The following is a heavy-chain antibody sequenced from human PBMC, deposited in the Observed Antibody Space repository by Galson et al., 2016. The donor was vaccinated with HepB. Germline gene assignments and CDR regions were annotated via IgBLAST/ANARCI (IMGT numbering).Heavy chain of an antibody. CDR2: IHQDGSVK. Sequence: SLRLSCAASGFIFTTYWMDWVRQAPGKGLEWVANIHQDGSVKYYVDSVRGRFTVSRDNSKNALYLQMNSLRVEDTAGYYCATQLDFWGQGTLVTVSS. J-gene: IGHJ4*02. V-gene: IGHV3-7*01. D-gene: IGHD1-1*01. CDR1: GFIFTTYW. CDR3: ATQLDF.